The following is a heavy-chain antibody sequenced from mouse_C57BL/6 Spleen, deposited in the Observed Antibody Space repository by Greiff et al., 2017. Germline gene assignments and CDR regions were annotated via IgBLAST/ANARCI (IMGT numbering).Heavy chain of an antibody. CDR2: IDPSDSET. CDR3: AFYDGYYPFAY. J-gene: IGHJ3*01. CDR1: GYTFTSYW. Sequence: VKLMESGAELVRPGSSVKLSCKASGYTFTSYWMHWVKQRPIQGLEWIGNIDPSDSETHYNQKFKDKATLTVDKSSSTAYMQLSSLTSEDSAVYYCAFYDGYYPFAYWGQGTLVTVSA. D-gene: IGHD2-3*01. V-gene: IGHV1-52*01.